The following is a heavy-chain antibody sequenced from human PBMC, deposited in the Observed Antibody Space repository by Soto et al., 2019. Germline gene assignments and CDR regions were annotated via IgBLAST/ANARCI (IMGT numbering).Heavy chain of an antibody. CDR1: GASFSGYY. D-gene: IGHD6-6*01. J-gene: IGHJ3*02. Sequence: SETLSLTCAVYGASFSGYYWSWIRQPPGKGLEWIGEINHSGSTNYNPSLKSRVTISVDTSKNQFSLKLSSVTAADTAVYYCASPSSSSEGDAFDIWGQGTMVTVSS. CDR3: ASPSSSSEGDAFDI. CDR2: INHSGST. V-gene: IGHV4-34*01.